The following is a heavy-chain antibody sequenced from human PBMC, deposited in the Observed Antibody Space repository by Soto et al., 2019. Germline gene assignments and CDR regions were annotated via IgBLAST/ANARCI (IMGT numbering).Heavy chain of an antibody. CDR3: AREDTVVGYYFDY. D-gene: IGHD4-17*01. Sequence: SETLSLTCTVSGGSISSGDYYWSWIRQPPGKGLEWIGYIYYSGSTYYNPSLKSRVTISVDTSKNQFSLKLSSVTAADTAVYYCAREDTVVGYYFDYWGQGTLVTVSS. V-gene: IGHV4-30-4*01. CDR1: GGSISSGDYY. CDR2: IYYSGST. J-gene: IGHJ4*02.